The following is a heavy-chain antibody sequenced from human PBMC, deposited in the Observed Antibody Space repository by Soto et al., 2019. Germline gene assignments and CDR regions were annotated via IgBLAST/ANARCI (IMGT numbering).Heavy chain of an antibody. CDR1: GDSISSYY. CDR2: IYYSGNT. V-gene: IGHV4-59*01. CDR3: ARDQGIGASGPFDY. J-gene: IGHJ4*02. Sequence: QVQLQESGPGLIKPSETLSLTCTVSGDSISSYYWSWIRQPPGKGLEWIGFIYYSGNTNYHPSRKSRVTMSIDTSKNQFSLKLSSVTAADTAVYYCARDQGIGASGPFDYWGLGSLVTVSS. D-gene: IGHD6-13*01.